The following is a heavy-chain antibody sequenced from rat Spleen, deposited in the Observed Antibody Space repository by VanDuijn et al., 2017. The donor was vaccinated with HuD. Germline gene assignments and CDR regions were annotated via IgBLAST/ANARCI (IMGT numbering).Heavy chain of an antibody. Sequence: EVQLVESGGGLVQPGRSLKLSCVASGFTFNNYWMTWIRQAPGKGLEWVASLTHIGGTTYYPDSVQGRFTISRDDATSTLYLQMEGLRSGDTATYYCTREDWVPDYWGQGVKVTISS. J-gene: IGHJ2*01. CDR2: LTHIGGTT. CDR3: TREDWVPDY. V-gene: IGHV5-31*01. CDR1: GFTFNNYW. D-gene: IGHD5-1*01.